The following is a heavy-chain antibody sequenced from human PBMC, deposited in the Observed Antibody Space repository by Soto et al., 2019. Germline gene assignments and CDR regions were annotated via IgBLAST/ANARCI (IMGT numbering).Heavy chain of an antibody. J-gene: IGHJ5*02. CDR2: ISGDGTGT. CDR3: VFYDVLTGYDH. D-gene: IGHD3-9*01. Sequence: GGSLRLSCAGSGFIFRNYGMSWVRRAPGKGLEWVSAISGDGTGTYYADSVKGRFAISRDNSRNTLYLQMSSLRAEDTALYYCVFYDVLTGYDHWGQGTLVTVSS. CDR1: GFIFRNYG. V-gene: IGHV3-23*01.